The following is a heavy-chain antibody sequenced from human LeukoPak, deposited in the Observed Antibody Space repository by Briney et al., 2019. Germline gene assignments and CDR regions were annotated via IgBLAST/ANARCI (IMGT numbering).Heavy chain of an antibody. CDR3: AREIRGITARSAFDI. CDR1: GYTFTSYG. V-gene: IGHV1-18*01. J-gene: IGHJ3*02. CDR2: ISAYNGNT. Sequence: GASVKVSCKASGYTFTSYGISWVRQAPGQGLEWMGWISAYNGNTNYAQKLQGRVTMTTDTSTSTAYMELRSLRSDDTAVYYCAREIRGITARSAFDIWGQGTMVTVSS. D-gene: IGHD3-10*01.